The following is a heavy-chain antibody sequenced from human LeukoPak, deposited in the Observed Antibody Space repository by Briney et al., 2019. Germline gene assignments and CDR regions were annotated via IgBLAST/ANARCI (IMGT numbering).Heavy chain of an antibody. J-gene: IGHJ5*02. V-gene: IGHV4-4*07. CDR1: GGSISSYY. Sequence: PSETLSLTCTVSGGSISSYYWSWIRQPAGKGLEWIGRIYTSGSTNYNPSLKSRVTMSVDTSKNQFSLKLSSVTAADTAVCYCARSPKFSGPLNWFDPWGQGTLVTVSS. CDR3: ARSPKFSGPLNWFDP. CDR2: IYTSGST. D-gene: IGHD1-26*01.